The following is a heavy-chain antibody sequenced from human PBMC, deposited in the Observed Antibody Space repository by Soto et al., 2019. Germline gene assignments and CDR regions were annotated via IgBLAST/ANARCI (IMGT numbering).Heavy chain of an antibody. CDR2: IYYTGNT. CDR1: GGSISSGGYY. J-gene: IGHJ5*02. V-gene: IGHV4-31*03. Sequence: SETLSLTCTVPGGSISSGGYYWSWIRQHPGKGLEWIGYIYYTGNTYYNPSLKSRITISVDTSKNQFSLNLSSVTAADTAVYHCARADYYGSESKPWFDAWGQATPVTVSS. D-gene: IGHD3-10*01. CDR3: ARADYYGSESKPWFDA.